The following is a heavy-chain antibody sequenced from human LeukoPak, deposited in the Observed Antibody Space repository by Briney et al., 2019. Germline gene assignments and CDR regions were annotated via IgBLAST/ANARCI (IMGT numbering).Heavy chain of an antibody. Sequence: GGSLRLSCAASGFAFDTFGMHWVRRSPGKGLDWVAVIVHDGTNKYYADSVKGRFTISRVNSDNTLPLQMNGLSPEDTAVYFCAKDGGSRLASGSPYLDSWGQGTLVTVSS. CDR3: AKDGGSRLASGSPYLDS. D-gene: IGHD3-10*01. CDR2: IVHDGTNK. J-gene: IGHJ4*02. CDR1: GFAFDTFG. V-gene: IGHV3-30*18.